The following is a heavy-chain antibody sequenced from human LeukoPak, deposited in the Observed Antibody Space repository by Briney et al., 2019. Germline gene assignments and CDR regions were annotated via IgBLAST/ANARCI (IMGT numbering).Heavy chain of an antibody. J-gene: IGHJ4*02. Sequence: PSETLSLTCTVSGYSISSGYYWGWIRQPPGKGLEWIGSIYHSGSTYYNPSLKSRVTISVDTSKNQFSLKLSSVTAADTAVYFCRGYSSSWYYFDYWGQGTLVTVSS. D-gene: IGHD6-13*01. V-gene: IGHV4-38-2*02. CDR3: RGYSSSWYYFDY. CDR1: GYSISSGYY. CDR2: IYHSGST.